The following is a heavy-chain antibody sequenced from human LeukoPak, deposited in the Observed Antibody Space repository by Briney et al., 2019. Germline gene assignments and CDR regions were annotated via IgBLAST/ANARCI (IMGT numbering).Heavy chain of an antibody. CDR2: ISGSGGRT. V-gene: IGHV3-23*01. Sequence: GGSLRLSCAASGFTFSSYAMTWVRQAPGKGLEWVSGISGSGGRTYYADSVKGRFTISRDNAKNSLYLQMNSLRAEDTAVYYCARDLPIAAAGDPDAFDIWGQGTMVTVSS. J-gene: IGHJ3*02. CDR1: GFTFSSYA. CDR3: ARDLPIAAAGDPDAFDI. D-gene: IGHD6-13*01.